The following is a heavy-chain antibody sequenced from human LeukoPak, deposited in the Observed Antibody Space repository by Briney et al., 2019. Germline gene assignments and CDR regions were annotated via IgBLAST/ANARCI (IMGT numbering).Heavy chain of an antibody. D-gene: IGHD1-26*01. CDR3: ARDPPRVGAPDY. V-gene: IGHV1-2*02. CDR1: GYNFTGYY. CDR2: INPTSAGT. J-gene: IGHJ4*02. Sequence: ASVKVSCKASGYNFTGYYIHWVRQAPGQGLEWMGWINPTSAGTKYAQKFQGRVTMTWDTSISTAYMDLSRLRSDDTAVYFCARDPPRVGAPDYWGQGTLLTVSS.